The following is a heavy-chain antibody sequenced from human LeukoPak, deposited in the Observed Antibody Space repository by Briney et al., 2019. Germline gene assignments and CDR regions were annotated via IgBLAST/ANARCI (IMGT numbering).Heavy chain of an antibody. J-gene: IGHJ4*02. CDR2: INHSGST. CDR1: GGSFSGYY. V-gene: IGHV4-34*01. D-gene: IGHD4-17*01. Sequence: PSETLSLTCAVYGGSFSGYYWSWIRQPPGKGLEWIGEINHSGSTNYNPSLKSRVTISVDTSKNQFSLKLSSVTAADTAVYYCAREDALRTLHYWGQGTLVTVSS. CDR3: AREDALRTLHY.